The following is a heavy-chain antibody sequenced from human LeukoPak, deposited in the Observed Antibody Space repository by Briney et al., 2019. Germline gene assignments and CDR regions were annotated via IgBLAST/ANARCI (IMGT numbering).Heavy chain of an antibody. D-gene: IGHD3-10*01. CDR2: INPNSGGT. CDR1: GYTFTGYY. V-gene: IGHV1-2*02. Sequence: ASVKVSCKASGYTFTGYYMHWVRQAPGQGLEWMGWINPNSGGTNYAQKFQGRVTMTRDTSISTAYMELSRLRSDDTAVYYCARVGYGSGPGYYYYYYMDVWGKGTTVTVSS. J-gene: IGHJ6*03. CDR3: ARVGYGSGPGYYYYYYMDV.